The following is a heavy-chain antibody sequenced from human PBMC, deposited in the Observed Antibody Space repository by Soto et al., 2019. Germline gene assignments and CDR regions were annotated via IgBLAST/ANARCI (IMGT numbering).Heavy chain of an antibody. CDR3: ANDPADYFYGMDV. CDR1: GSTLSSFG. V-gene: IGHV1-18*01. Sequence: ASVKVSCKASGSTLSSFGISWVRQAPGQGLEWMGWISAHNGYTVYAQKFQGRVAMTSDTSTTTAYMELRSLKSDDTAIYYCANDPADYFYGMDVWGQGTTVTVSS. CDR2: ISAHNGYT. J-gene: IGHJ6*02.